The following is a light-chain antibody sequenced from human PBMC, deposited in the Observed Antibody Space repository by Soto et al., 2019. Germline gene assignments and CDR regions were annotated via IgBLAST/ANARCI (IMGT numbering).Light chain of an antibody. CDR1: QSFRGL. V-gene: IGKV3-11*01. CDR2: DAY. Sequence: VLTQSPVTLSLSPGERATLSGRASQSFRGLLAWYQQKPGQAPRLLIYDAYNRATGIPPRFSGSGSGTDFTLTISSLEPEDSAVYYCQQRHRWPITFGQGTRLEIK. CDR3: QQRHRWPIT. J-gene: IGKJ5*01.